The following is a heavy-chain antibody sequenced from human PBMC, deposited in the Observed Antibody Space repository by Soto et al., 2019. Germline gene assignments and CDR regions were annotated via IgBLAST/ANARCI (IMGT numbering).Heavy chain of an antibody. CDR3: ANTYCSGVSGSPFYFDY. D-gene: IGHD2-15*01. V-gene: IGHV3-30*18. J-gene: IGHJ4*02. CDR1: GFTFNSYG. CDR2: ISYDGSIQ. Sequence: QVQLVESGGGVVQPEKSLRLSCAASGFTFNSYGMHWVRQAPGKGLEWVAVISYDGSIQYYADSVKGRFTISRDNSKNTLYLQMNSLRADDMAVYYWANTYCSGVSGSPFYFDYWGQGTLVTVSS.